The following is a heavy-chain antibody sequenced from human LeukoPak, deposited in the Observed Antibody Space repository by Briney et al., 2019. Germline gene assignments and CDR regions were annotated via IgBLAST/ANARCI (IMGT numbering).Heavy chain of an antibody. Sequence: SETLPLTCAVYGGSFSGYYWSWIRQPPGKGLEWIGEINHSGSTNYNPSLKSRVTISVDTSKNQFSLKLSSVTAADTAVYYCASRGPDLAAAGQYYYYGMDVWGQGTTVTVSS. J-gene: IGHJ6*02. D-gene: IGHD6-13*01. V-gene: IGHV4-34*01. CDR1: GGSFSGYY. CDR2: INHSGST. CDR3: ASRGPDLAAAGQYYYYGMDV.